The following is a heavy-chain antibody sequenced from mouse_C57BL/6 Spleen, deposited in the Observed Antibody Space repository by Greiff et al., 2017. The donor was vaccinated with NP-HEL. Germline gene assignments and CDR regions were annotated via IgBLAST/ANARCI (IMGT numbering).Heavy chain of an antibody. V-gene: IGHV1-50*01. CDR2: IDPSDSYT. D-gene: IGHD1-1*02. CDR1: GYTFTSYW. J-gene: IGHJ2*01. Sequence: QVQLQQPGAELVKPGASVKLSCKASGYTFTSYWMQWVKQRPGQGLEWIGEIDPSDSYTNYNQKFKGKATLTVDTSSSTAYMQLSSLTSEDSAVYYWARWVGDYWGQGTTLTVSS. CDR3: ARWVGDY.